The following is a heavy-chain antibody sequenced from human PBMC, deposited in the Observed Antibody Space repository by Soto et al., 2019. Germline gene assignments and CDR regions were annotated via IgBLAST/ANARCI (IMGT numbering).Heavy chain of an antibody. J-gene: IGHJ4*02. CDR1: GFTFSNDW. D-gene: IGHD3-9*01. V-gene: IGHV3-74*01. CDR3: IKVLTRGVGVPRFYFDS. Sequence: VGSLRLSCAASGFTFSNDWMHWVRQAPGKGLEWVSRINADGGSTHYADSVRGRFTISRDNAKNTLFLQLNSLRVEDTAIYYCIKVLTRGVGVPRFYFDSWGQGTLVTVSS. CDR2: INADGGST.